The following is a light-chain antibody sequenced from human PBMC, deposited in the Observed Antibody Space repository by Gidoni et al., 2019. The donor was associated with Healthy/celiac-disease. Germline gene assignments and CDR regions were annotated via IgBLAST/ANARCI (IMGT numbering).Light chain of an antibody. CDR2: GNS. V-gene: IGLV1-40*01. Sequence: QSVLTQPPSVSGAPGQRVTISCTGSSYNIGAGYAVPWYQQLPGTAPKLLPYGNSNRPSGVPDRFSGSKSGTSASLAITGLQAEDEADYYCQSYDSSLSGHVVFGGGTKLTVL. CDR1: SYNIGAGYA. CDR3: QSYDSSLSGHVV. J-gene: IGLJ2*01.